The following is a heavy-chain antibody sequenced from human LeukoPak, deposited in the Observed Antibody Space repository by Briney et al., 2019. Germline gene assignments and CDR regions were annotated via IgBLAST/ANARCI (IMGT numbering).Heavy chain of an antibody. J-gene: IGHJ4*02. V-gene: IGHV4-34*01. Sequence: SETLSLTCAVYWVSFSGYYWSWIRQPPGKGLEWIGEINHSGSTNYNPSLKSRVTISVDTSKNQFSLKLSSVTAADTAVYYCARGEWLRSWFGYWGQGTLVTVSS. D-gene: IGHD5-12*01. CDR2: INHSGST. CDR3: ARGEWLRSWFGY. CDR1: WVSFSGYY.